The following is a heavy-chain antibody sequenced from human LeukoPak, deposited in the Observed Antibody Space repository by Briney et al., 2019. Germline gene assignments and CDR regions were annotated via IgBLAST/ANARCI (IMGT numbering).Heavy chain of an antibody. D-gene: IGHD1-26*01. Sequence: ASVKVSCKASGYTFTSYDINWVRQATGQGLEWMGWMNPNSGNTGYAQKFQGRVTMTRNTSISTAYMELSSLRSEDTAVYYCARGVGATTAPYYYYYMDVWGKGTTVTVYS. V-gene: IGHV1-8*01. CDR1: GYTFTSYD. CDR2: MNPNSGNT. CDR3: ARGVGATTAPYYYYYMDV. J-gene: IGHJ6*03.